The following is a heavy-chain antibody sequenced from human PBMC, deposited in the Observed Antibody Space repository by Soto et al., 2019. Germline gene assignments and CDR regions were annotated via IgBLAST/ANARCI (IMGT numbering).Heavy chain of an antibody. J-gene: IGHJ1*01. D-gene: IGHD3-16*01. CDR2: TSYDGSDK. Sequence: QVQLVESGGAVVQPGTSLRGSCVGSGFTFRSYVIHWVRQAPVKGLERVAITSYDGSDKCYVNSVRGRFTISRDNSRNTVDLKMDSLSLEDTAVYCRALWGTTGAMDVWCQGTVVSV. V-gene: IGHV3-30*04. CDR1: GFTFRSYV. CDR3: ALWGTTGAMDV.